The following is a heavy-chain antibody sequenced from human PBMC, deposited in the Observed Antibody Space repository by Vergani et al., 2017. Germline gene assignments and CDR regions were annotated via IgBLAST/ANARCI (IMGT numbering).Heavy chain of an antibody. CDR2: IYYSGST. D-gene: IGHD4-17*01. V-gene: IGHV4-31*03. J-gene: IGHJ4*02. CDR3: ASCIVDYGDYPTCAQFDY. Sequence: QVQLQESGPGLVKPSQTLSLTCTVSGGSISSGGYYWSWIRRHPGKGLEWIGYIYYSGSTYYNPSLKSRVTISVDTSKNQFSLKLSSVTAADTAVYYCASCIVDYGDYPTCAQFDYWGQGTLVTVSS. CDR1: GGSISSGGYY.